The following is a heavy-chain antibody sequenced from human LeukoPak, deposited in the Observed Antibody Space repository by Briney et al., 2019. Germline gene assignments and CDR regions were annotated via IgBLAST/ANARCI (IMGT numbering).Heavy chain of an antibody. CDR2: IRWNSGSI. J-gene: IGHJ4*02. V-gene: IGHV3-9*01. Sequence: GGSLRLSCAASGFTFDDYAMHWVRQAPGKGLEWVSGIRWNSGSIGYADSVKGRFTISRDNAKNSLYLQMNSLRAEDTALYYCAQGGDASGRALNYGGQGTLVTVSS. CDR3: AQGGDASGRALNY. CDR1: GFTFDDYA. D-gene: IGHD3-10*01.